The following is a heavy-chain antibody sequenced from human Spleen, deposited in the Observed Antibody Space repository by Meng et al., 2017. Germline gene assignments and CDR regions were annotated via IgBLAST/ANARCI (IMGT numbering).Heavy chain of an antibody. CDR3: ARDAGDL. CDR2: INHRGKT. Sequence: QVPPQQWVAGLLHPSETLSLTCAVSGVSLSGDYWSWIRQPPGKGLEWIGEINHRGKTTYNPSLKSRVTMSIDTSEKQFSLKLSSVTAADTAVYYCARDAGDLWGQGTLVTVSS. V-gene: IGHV4-34*01. J-gene: IGHJ5*02. CDR1: GVSLSGDY.